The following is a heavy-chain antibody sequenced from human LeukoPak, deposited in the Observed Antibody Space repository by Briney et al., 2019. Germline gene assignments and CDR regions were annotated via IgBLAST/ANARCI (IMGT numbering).Heavy chain of an antibody. CDR3: ASYYYDSSGYYLDY. CDR2: IYHSGST. D-gene: IGHD3-22*01. Sequence: PSETLSLTCTASGYSISSGYYWGWIRQPPGKGLEWIGSIYHSGSTYYNPSLKSRVTISVDTSKNQFSLKLSSVTAADTAVYYCASYYYDSSGYYLDYWGQGTLVTVSS. J-gene: IGHJ4*02. V-gene: IGHV4-38-2*02. CDR1: GYSISSGYY.